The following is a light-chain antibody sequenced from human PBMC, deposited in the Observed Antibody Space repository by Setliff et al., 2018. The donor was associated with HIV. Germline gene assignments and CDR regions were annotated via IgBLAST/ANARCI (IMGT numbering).Light chain of an antibody. Sequence: QSALTQPASVSGSPGQAITISCTGTRSDVGGYNSVSWYQQLPGKAPKLIIYEVIKRPSGVSNRFSGSKSGNTASLTISGLQAEDEADYYCCSYAGSSTYVFGTGTKVTVL. V-gene: IGLV2-23*02. CDR1: RSDVGGYNS. CDR2: EVI. J-gene: IGLJ1*01. CDR3: CSYAGSSTYV.